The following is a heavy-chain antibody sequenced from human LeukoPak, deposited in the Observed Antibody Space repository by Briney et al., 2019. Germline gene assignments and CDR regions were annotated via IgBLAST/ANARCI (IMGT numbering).Heavy chain of an antibody. CDR3: AREEGSSGYNWFDP. V-gene: IGHV4-30-4*01. CDR2: IYYSGST. D-gene: IGHD3-22*01. CDR1: GGPISSGDYY. J-gene: IGHJ5*02. Sequence: SQTLSLTCTVSGGPISSGDYYWSWFRQPPGKGLEWIGYIYYSGSTYYNPSLKSRVTISVDTSKNQFSLKLSSVTAADTAVYYCAREEGSSGYNWFDPWGQGTLVTVSS.